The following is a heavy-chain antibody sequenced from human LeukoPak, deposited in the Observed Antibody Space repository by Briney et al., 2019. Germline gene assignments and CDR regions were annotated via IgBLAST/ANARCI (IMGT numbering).Heavy chain of an antibody. V-gene: IGHV4-34*01. J-gene: IGHJ4*02. CDR2: INHSGST. D-gene: IGHD2-2*01. CDR3: ASTGPAAIVFDY. CDR1: GGSFSGYY. Sequence: PSETLSLTCAVYGGSFSGYYWSWIRQSPGKGLEWIGEINHSGSTNYNPSLKSRVTISVDTSKNQFSLKLSSVTAADTAVYYCASTGPAAIVFDYWGQGTLVTVSS.